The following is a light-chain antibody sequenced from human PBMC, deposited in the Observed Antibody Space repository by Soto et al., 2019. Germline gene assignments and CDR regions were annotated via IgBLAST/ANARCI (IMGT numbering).Light chain of an antibody. CDR3: HQYNSWPPGT. J-gene: IGKJ2*01. CDR2: DAS. V-gene: IGKV3-15*01. CDR1: QSISRS. Sequence: EIVLTQSPGTLSLYPGERATLSCRASQSISRSLAWYQQKPGQAPRLLISDASTRATGIPARFSGSGSGTEFTLTISSLQSEDFALYYCHQYNSWPPGTFGQGTKVDIK.